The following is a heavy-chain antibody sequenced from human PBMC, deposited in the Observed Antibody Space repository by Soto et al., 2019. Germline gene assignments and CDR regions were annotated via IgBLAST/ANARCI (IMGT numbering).Heavy chain of an antibody. CDR1: GFTFSSYW. CDR2: IKQDGSEK. J-gene: IGHJ4*02. D-gene: IGHD5-12*01. Sequence: GGSLRLSCAASGFTFSSYWMSWVRQAPGKGLEWVANIKQDGSEKYYVDSVKGRFTISRDNAKNSLYLQMNSLRAEDTAVYYCARDLGGYDFALPSTADYWGQGTLVTVSS. CDR3: ARDLGGYDFALPSTADY. V-gene: IGHV3-7*01.